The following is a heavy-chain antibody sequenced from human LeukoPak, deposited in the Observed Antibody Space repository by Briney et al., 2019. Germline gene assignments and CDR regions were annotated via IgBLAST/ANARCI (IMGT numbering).Heavy chain of an antibody. CDR2: IIPIIGIA. CDR3: ASGGYRSSTSCLDWFDP. J-gene: IGHJ5*02. V-gene: IGHV1-69*04. CDR1: GYTFTNYG. D-gene: IGHD2-2*01. Sequence: EASVKVSCKASGYTFTNYGISWVRQAPGQGLEWMGRIIPIIGIANYAQKFQGRVTITADKSTSTAYMELSSLRSEDTAVYYCASGGYRSSTSCLDWFDPWGQGTLVTVSS.